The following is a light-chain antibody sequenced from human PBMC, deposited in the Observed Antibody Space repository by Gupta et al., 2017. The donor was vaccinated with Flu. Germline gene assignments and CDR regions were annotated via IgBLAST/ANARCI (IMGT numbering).Light chain of an antibody. CDR2: EVS. V-gene: IGLV2-18*01. CDR3: CLYTRSSTWV. CDR1: ISDVGSYNR. J-gene: IGLJ3*02. Sequence: QSALTQPPSVSGSPGQSVTISCTGAISDVGSYNRVSWFQQPPATAPTLLIFEVSNRPTGVPDRFSGSISGDTASLTISGRQTEDEADYYCCLYTRSSTWVFGGGTKLTVL.